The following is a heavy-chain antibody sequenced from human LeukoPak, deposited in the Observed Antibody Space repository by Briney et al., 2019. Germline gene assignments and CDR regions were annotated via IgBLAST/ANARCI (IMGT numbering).Heavy chain of an antibody. V-gene: IGHV3-23*01. Sequence: GGSLRLSCAASGFTFNSSAMSWVRQAPGKGLEWVSAISNNGGYTYYADSVQGRFTISRDNSKSTLCLQMNSLRAEDTAVYYCAKQLGYCSDGSCYFPYWGQGTLVTVSS. D-gene: IGHD2-15*01. CDR1: GFTFNSSA. CDR2: ISNNGGYT. CDR3: AKQLGYCSDGSCYFPY. J-gene: IGHJ4*02.